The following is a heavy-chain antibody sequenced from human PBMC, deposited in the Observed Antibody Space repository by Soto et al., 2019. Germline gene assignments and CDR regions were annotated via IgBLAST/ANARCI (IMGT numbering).Heavy chain of an antibody. CDR1: GYTFTNYA. J-gene: IGHJ4*02. D-gene: IGHD5-12*01. V-gene: IGHV1-3*05. CDR2: INAGNGNT. Sequence: QVQLVQSGAEEKKPGASVKVSCKASGYTFTNYATHWVRQAPGQRLEWMGWINAGNGNTKYSQKFQGRVTITRDTSASTAYMDLSSLRYEDTAVYSCARVSGYYLPDYWGQGTLVTVSS. CDR3: ARVSGYYLPDY.